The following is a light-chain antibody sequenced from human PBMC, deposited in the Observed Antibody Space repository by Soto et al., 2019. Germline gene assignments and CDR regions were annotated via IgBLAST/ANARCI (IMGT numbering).Light chain of an antibody. CDR3: QSYYSSLSGLEV. J-gene: IGLJ3*02. Sequence: QSVLTQPPSVSGAPGQRVTISCTGNSASIGAGYDVHWYQQIPGTAPRLLIYGNNNRPSGVPDRFSGSKSGTSASLAITGLQAEDEADYYCQSYYSSLSGLEVFGGGTKLTVL. CDR1: SASIGAGYD. V-gene: IGLV1-40*01. CDR2: GNN.